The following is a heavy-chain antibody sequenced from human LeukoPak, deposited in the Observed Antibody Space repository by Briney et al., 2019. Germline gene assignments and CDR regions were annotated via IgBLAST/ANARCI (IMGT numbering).Heavy chain of an antibody. Sequence: GGSLRLSCAASGFTFSSYAMSWVRQAPGKGLEWVAVISYDGSNKYYADSVKGRFTISRDNSKNTLYLQMNSLRAEDTAVYYCARETGIDYWGQGTLVTVSS. D-gene: IGHD1-1*01. J-gene: IGHJ4*02. V-gene: IGHV3-30*04. CDR1: GFTFSSYA. CDR3: ARETGIDY. CDR2: ISYDGSNK.